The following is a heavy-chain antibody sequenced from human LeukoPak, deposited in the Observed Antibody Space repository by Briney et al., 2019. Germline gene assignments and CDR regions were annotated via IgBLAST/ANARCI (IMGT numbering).Heavy chain of an antibody. CDR1: GGSISSYY. CDR2: IYYSGST. D-gene: IGHD3-16*01. Sequence: SETLSLTCTVSGGSISSYYWSWIRQPPGKGLEWIGYIYYSGSTNYNPSLKSRVTISVDTSKNQFSLKLSSVTAADTAVYYCARDQNPLGEGNYFDYWGQGTLVTVSS. CDR3: ARDQNPLGEGNYFDY. V-gene: IGHV4-59*12. J-gene: IGHJ4*02.